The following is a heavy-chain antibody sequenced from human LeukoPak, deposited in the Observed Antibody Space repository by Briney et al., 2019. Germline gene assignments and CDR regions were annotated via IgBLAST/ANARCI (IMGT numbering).Heavy chain of an antibody. CDR1: GFTFSSYA. Sequence: GGSLRLSCAASGFTFSSYAMHWVRQAPGKGLEWVAVISYDGSNKYYADSVKGRFTISRDNSKNTLYLQMNSLRAEDTAMYYCAKDLRSGYSPLDYWGQGTLVTVSS. D-gene: IGHD3-3*01. CDR3: AKDLRSGYSPLDY. V-gene: IGHV3-30-3*01. CDR2: ISYDGSNK. J-gene: IGHJ4*02.